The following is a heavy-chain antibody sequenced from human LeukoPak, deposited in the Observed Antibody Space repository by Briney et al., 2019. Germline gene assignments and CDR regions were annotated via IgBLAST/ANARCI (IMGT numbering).Heavy chain of an antibody. CDR3: ARDSDSSGYPAFDY. CDR1: GFTFSSYS. CDR2: ISSSSSTI. V-gene: IGHV3-48*01. D-gene: IGHD3-22*01. Sequence: PGGSLRLSCAASGFTFSSYSMNWVRRAPGKGLEWVSYISSSSSTIYYADSVKGRFTISRDNAKNSLYLQMNSLRAEDTAVYYCARDSDSSGYPAFDYWGQGTLVTVSS. J-gene: IGHJ4*02.